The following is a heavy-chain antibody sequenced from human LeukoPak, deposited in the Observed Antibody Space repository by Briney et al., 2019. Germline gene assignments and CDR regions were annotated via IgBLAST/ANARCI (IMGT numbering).Heavy chain of an antibody. CDR3: ARREGILAFDYYYYMDV. D-gene: IGHD3-9*01. CDR2: INPNSGGT. Sequence: ASVKVSCKASGYTFTGYYMHWVRQAPGQGLEWMGRINPNSGGTNYAQKFPGRVIFTSARYISTAYLELSRLRSDDPAVYYCARREGILAFDYYYYMDVWGKGTTVTVSS. J-gene: IGHJ6*03. CDR1: GYTFTGYY. V-gene: IGHV1-2*06.